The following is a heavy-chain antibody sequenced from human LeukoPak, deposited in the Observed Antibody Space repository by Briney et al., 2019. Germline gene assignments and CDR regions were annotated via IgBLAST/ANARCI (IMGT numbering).Heavy chain of an antibody. D-gene: IGHD2-2*01. Sequence: GGSLRLSCAASGFTFSSYAMSWVRQPPGKGLEWVSAISGSGGSTYYADSVKRRFTTSRDNSKNTLYLQMNSLRAEDTAVYYCAKVLIIVVVPAATRAFDYWGQGTLVTVSS. J-gene: IGHJ4*02. CDR2: ISGSGGST. CDR1: GFTFSSYA. V-gene: IGHV3-23*01. CDR3: AKVLIIVVVPAATRAFDY.